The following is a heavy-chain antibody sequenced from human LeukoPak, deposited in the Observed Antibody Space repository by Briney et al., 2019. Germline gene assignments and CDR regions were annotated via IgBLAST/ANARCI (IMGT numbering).Heavy chain of an antibody. D-gene: IGHD3-10*01. CDR3: ARDLTMVRGAPDY. CDR2: ISSSSSTI. V-gene: IGHV3-48*04. CDR1: GFTFSSYS. Sequence: GGSLRLSCAASGFTFSSYSMNWVRQAPGKGLEWVSYISSSSSTIYYADSVKGRFTISRDNAKNSLYLQMNSLRAEDTAVYYCARDLTMVRGAPDYWGQGTLVTVSS. J-gene: IGHJ4*02.